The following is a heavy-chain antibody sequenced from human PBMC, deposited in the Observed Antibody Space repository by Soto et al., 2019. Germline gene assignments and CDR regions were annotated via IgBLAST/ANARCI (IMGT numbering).Heavy chain of an antibody. CDR2: INPNSGGT. D-gene: IGHD1-26*01. V-gene: IGHV1-2*04. J-gene: IGHJ4*02. CDR1: GYTFTGYY. CDR3: ARGAGYSGSYSDYFDY. Sequence: ASVKVSCKASGYTFTGYYMHWVRQAPGQGLEWMGWINPNSGGTNYAQKFQGWVTMTRDTSISTAYMELSRLRSDDTAVYYCARGAGYSGSYSDYFDYWGQGTLVTVSS.